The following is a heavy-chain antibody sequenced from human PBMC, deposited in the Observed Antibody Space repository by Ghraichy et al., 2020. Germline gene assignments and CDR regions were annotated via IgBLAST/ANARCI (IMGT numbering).Heavy chain of an antibody. D-gene: IGHD1-26*01. V-gene: IGHV4-39*01. Sequence: SETLSLTCTVSGDSINYFSYFWGWIRQPPGKGLEWIGYIHYSWSTYYNPSLKSRATISVDTSNNQFSLDLSSTVAADTSVYYCARRGANFFDFWGQGILVTVSS. CDR2: IHYSWST. CDR3: ARRGANFFDF. CDR1: GDSINYFSYF. J-gene: IGHJ4*02.